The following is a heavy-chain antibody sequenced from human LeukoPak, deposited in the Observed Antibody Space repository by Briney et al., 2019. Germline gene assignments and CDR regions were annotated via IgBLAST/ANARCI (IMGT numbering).Heavy chain of an antibody. Sequence: SETLSLTCTVSGGSITNYYWSWIRQPPGKGLEWIGYMYYSGSTNYNPSLKSRVTISVDTSNNQFSLKLSSVTAADTAVYYCARSTRGWFDPWGQGTLVTVSS. CDR1: GGSITNYY. CDR3: ARSTRGWFDP. V-gene: IGHV4-59*01. J-gene: IGHJ5*02. CDR2: MYYSGST.